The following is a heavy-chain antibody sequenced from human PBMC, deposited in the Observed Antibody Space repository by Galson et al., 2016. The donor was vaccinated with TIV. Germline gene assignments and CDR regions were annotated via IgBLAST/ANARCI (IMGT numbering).Heavy chain of an antibody. CDR3: SSASHLVPTVHHY. J-gene: IGHJ4*02. CDR2: INPAVGLT. Sequence: SVKVSCKASGGTFNSYDISWLRQVPGQGFEWMGRINPAVGLTKYAQRFQGRITITAAYMELSSLRSEDTAVYYCSSASHLVPTVHHYWGQGTLVIVSS. V-gene: IGHV1-69*04. D-gene: IGHD3-3*02. CDR1: GGTFNSYD.